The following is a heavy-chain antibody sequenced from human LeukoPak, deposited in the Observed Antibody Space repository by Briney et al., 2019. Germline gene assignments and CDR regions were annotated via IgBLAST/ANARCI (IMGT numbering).Heavy chain of an antibody. CDR1: GFTFSNYW. J-gene: IGHJ4*02. Sequence: GGSLRLSCAASGFTFSNYWMAWVRQSPGKGLEWVANIKQDGIEKNYVDSVRGRFTISRDNAKSSLFLQMSCLRVDDTAVYYCARDQDGALDYWGQGSLVTVSS. V-gene: IGHV3-7*01. CDR2: IKQDGIEK. CDR3: ARDQDGALDY. D-gene: IGHD4-17*01.